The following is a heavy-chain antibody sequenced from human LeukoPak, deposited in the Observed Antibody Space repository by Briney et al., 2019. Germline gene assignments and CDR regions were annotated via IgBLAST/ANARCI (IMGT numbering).Heavy chain of an antibody. Sequence: PGRCLRLSRAASGFTFSSYGMHWVRQAPGKGLERVAVIWYDGSNKYYAASVKGRFTISRDNSKNTLYLQMNSLRAEDTAVYYCARGGQRLSGPTYYYYYYGMDVWGQGTTVTVSS. CDR3: ARGGQRLSGPTYYYYYYGMDV. V-gene: IGHV3-33*01. CDR2: IWYDGSNK. CDR1: GFTFSSYG. J-gene: IGHJ6*02. D-gene: IGHD1-1*01.